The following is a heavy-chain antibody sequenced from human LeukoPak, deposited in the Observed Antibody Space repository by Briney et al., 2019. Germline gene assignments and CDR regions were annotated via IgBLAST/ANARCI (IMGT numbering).Heavy chain of an antibody. D-gene: IGHD6-19*01. CDR1: GLTFTKAW. CDR2: ISWNSGSI. Sequence: GGSLRLSCAASGLTFTKAWMTWVRQAPGKGLEWVSGISWNSGSIGYADSVKGRFTISRDNAKNSLYLQMNSLRAEDTALYYCAKDMLAVAGPGAFDYWGQGTLVTVSS. J-gene: IGHJ4*02. V-gene: IGHV3-9*01. CDR3: AKDMLAVAGPGAFDY.